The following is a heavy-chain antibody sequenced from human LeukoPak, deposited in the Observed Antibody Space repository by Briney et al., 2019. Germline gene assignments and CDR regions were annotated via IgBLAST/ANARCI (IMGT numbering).Heavy chain of an antibody. CDR1: GDSVSNYY. CDR3: ARVKNLYWYFDL. V-gene: IGHV4-59*02. CDR2: IHESGST. J-gene: IGHJ2*01. Sequence: PSETLSLTCTVSGDSVSNYYWSWIRQPPGKRLEWITYIHESGSTDSDPSLKRRVTVSLDTSRNQFSLRLTSMTTADTAVYYCARVKNLYWYFDLWGRGSLVTVSS.